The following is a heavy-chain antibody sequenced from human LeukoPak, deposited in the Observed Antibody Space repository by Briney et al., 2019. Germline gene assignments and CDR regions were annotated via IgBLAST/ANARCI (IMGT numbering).Heavy chain of an antibody. J-gene: IGHJ6*03. V-gene: IGHV1-2*02. CDR3: ARGSTSSGYYYYYYMDV. CDR2: INPNSGGT. Sequence: ASVKVSCKASGYTFTGYYMHWVRQAPGQGLEWMGWINPNSGGTNYAQKLQGRVTMTRDTSISTAYMELSRLRSDDTAVYYCARGSTSSGYYYYYYMDVWGKGTTVTVSS. D-gene: IGHD3-10*01. CDR1: GYTFTGYY.